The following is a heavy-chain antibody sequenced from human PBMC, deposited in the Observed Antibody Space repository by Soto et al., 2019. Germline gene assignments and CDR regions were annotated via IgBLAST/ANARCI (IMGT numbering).Heavy chain of an antibody. D-gene: IGHD2-15*01. CDR2: INPDNGNT. CDR1: GYTFTRYT. CDR3: ARGIATGQLDP. J-gene: IGHJ5*02. Sequence: GXWLKVSCKASGYTFTRYTMNWVRQAPGQRLEWMGWINPDNGNTKSSQKFQDRVIITRGTSASTAYMDLSSLRSEDTAVYYCARGIATGQLDPWGQGTLVTVSS. V-gene: IGHV1-3*01.